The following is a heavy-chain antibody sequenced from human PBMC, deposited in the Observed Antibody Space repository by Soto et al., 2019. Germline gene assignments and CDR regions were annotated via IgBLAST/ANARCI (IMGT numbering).Heavy chain of an antibody. Sequence: EEQLVESGGGLVQPGGSLRLSCAASGFSFSSYWMTWVRQAPGKGLEWVANIKRDGSGGSYLDSVRGRFTVSRDNVRNSLYLQKDSLRAEDTALYYCARDVSPASSSTLDLDAFDIWGQGTMVTVSS. CDR1: GFSFSSYW. V-gene: IGHV3-7*05. D-gene: IGHD2-2*01. J-gene: IGHJ3*02. CDR2: IKRDGSGG. CDR3: ARDVSPASSSTLDLDAFDI.